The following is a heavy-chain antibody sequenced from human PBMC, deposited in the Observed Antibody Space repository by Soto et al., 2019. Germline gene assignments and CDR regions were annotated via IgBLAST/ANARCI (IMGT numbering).Heavy chain of an antibody. CDR1: GGSFSGYY. V-gene: IGHV4-34*01. Sequence: SETLSLTCAVYGGSFSGYYWSWIRQPPGKGLEWIGEINHSGSTNYNPSLKSRVTISVDTSKNQFSLKLSSVTAADTAVYYCARAPRSEDIVVVPAASTFDYWGQGTMVTVPQ. D-gene: IGHD2-2*01. J-gene: IGHJ4*02. CDR2: INHSGST. CDR3: ARAPRSEDIVVVPAASTFDY.